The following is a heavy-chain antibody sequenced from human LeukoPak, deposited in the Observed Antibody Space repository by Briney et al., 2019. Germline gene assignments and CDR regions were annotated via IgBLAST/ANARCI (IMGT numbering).Heavy chain of an antibody. Sequence: PSETLSLTCTVSGGSISDYHWNWIRQPPGKTLEWIGSIYYSGSTSYNPPLKSRVTISVDTSKNQFSLNLNSVTAADTAVYYCARKVRSSLYNWFDPWGQGTLVTVSS. CDR1: GGSISDYH. J-gene: IGHJ5*02. CDR2: IYYSGST. D-gene: IGHD6-6*01. CDR3: ARKVRSSLYNWFDP. V-gene: IGHV4-59*08.